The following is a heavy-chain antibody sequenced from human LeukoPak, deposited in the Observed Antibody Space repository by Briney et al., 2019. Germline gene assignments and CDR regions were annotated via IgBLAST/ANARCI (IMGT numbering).Heavy chain of an antibody. J-gene: IGHJ3*02. CDR1: GFTVSSNY. CDR2: IYSGGST. V-gene: IGHV3-53*01. D-gene: IGHD1-26*01. CDR3: ARENGGSYNPAFDI. Sequence: PGGSLRLSCAASGFTVSSNYMSWVRQAPGKGLEWVSVIYSGGSTYYADSVKGRFTISRDNSKNTLCLQMNSLRAEDTAVYYCARENGGSYNPAFDIWGQGTMVTVSS.